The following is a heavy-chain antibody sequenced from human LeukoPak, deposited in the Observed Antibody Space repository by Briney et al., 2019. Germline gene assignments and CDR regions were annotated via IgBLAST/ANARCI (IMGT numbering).Heavy chain of an antibody. CDR1: GFTFSSYG. V-gene: IGHV3-30*02. CDR2: IRYDGSNK. J-gene: IGHJ6*03. CDR3: ARDARIAVAGTHFNYHYYMDV. Sequence: GGSLRLSCAASGFTFSSYGMHWVRQAPGKGLEWVAFIRYDGSNKYYADSVKGRFTISRDNSKNTLYLQMNSLRAEDTAVYYCARDARIAVAGTHFNYHYYMDVWGKGTTVTVSS. D-gene: IGHD6-19*01.